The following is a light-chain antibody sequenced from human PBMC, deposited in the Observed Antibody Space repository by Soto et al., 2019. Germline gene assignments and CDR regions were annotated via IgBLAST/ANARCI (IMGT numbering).Light chain of an antibody. V-gene: IGKV1-39*01. CDR2: AAS. CDR1: QSISSY. Sequence: DIPMNQSLSSLSASVGDRVTITCRASQSISSYLNWYQQKPGKAPKLLIYAASSLQSGVPSRFSGSGSGTDFTLTISSLQPEDFATYYCQQSYSTPLTFGGGTKVDIK. J-gene: IGKJ4*01. CDR3: QQSYSTPLT.